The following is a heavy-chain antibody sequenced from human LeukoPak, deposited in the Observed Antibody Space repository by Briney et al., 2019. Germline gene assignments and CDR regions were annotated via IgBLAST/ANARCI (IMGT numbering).Heavy chain of an antibody. CDR3: AGPLAYCGGDCFGDYYYYGMDV. D-gene: IGHD2-21*02. Sequence: GRSLRLSCAASGFTFSSYAMHWVRQAPGKGLEWVAVISYDGSNKYYADSVKGRFTISRDNSKNTLYLQMNSLRAEDTAVYYCAGPLAYCGGDCFGDYYYYGMDVWGQGTTVTVSS. CDR1: GFTFSSYA. V-gene: IGHV3-30-3*01. J-gene: IGHJ6*02. CDR2: ISYDGSNK.